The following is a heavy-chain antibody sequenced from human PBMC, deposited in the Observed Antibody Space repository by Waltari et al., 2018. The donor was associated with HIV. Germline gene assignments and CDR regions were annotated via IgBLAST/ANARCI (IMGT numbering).Heavy chain of an antibody. CDR3: ASDDREYCNDSSCWSFDP. CDR1: GGSISTSSYY. CDR2: IYDSETS. D-gene: IGHD3-22*01. Sequence: QVHLQESGPGLVKPSETLSLTCTVSGGSISTSSYYWGWIRRPPGKGLEWIGSIYDSETSYYNPSPKSRVTRSLDTSRNQFSLKLNSVTAADTAVYYCASDDREYCNDSSCWSFDPWGPGTLVTVSS. V-gene: IGHV4-39*01. J-gene: IGHJ5*02.